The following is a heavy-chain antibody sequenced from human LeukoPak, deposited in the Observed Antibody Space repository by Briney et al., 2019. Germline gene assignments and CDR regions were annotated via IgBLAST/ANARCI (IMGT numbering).Heavy chain of an antibody. D-gene: IGHD3-22*01. CDR3: ASQPSYYCDSSGYLDY. V-gene: IGHV1-69*13. J-gene: IGHJ4*02. CDR2: IIPIFGTA. CDR1: VGTFSSYA. Sequence: SVNVSFKASVGTFSSYAISWVRQAPGQGVEGMGGIIPIFGTANYAQKFQGRVTITADESTSTAYMELSSLRSEDTAVYYCASQPSYYCDSSGYLDYWGQGTLVTVSS.